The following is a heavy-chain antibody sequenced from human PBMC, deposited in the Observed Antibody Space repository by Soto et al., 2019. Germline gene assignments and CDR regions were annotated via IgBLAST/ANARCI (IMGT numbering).Heavy chain of an antibody. D-gene: IGHD3-10*01. CDR1: GFTFSSYG. CDR3: ARDRTRGVMHRTGYGMDG. J-gene: IGHJ6*02. V-gene: IGHV3-33*01. CDR2: IWYDGSNK. Sequence: GGSLRLSCAASGFTFSSYGMHWVRQAPGKGLEWVAVIWYDGSNKYYADSVKGRFTISRDNSKNTLYLQMNSLRAEDTAVYYCARDRTRGVMHRTGYGMDGWGQGTTVTVAS.